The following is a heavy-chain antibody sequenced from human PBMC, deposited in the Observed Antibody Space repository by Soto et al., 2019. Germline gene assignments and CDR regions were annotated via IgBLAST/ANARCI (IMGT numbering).Heavy chain of an antibody. CDR1: GYTFTSYY. V-gene: IGHV1-46*01. CDR2: INPSGGST. CDR3: GSRQRGYSGYDYFGYYGMDV. J-gene: IGHJ6*02. D-gene: IGHD5-12*01. Sequence: AASVKVSCKASGYTFTSYYMHWVRQAPGQGLEWMGIINPSGGSTSYAQKFQGRVTMTRATAPSTVYMELSSLRSEATAGYYGGSRQRGYSGYDYFGYYGMDVWGQGTTVTVSS.